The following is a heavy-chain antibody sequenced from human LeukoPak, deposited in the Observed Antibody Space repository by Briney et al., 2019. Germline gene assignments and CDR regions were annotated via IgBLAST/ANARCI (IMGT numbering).Heavy chain of an antibody. D-gene: IGHD1-26*01. J-gene: IGHJ6*02. V-gene: IGHV4-39*07. CDR3: AREGGSYWETGGPYYYYYYGMDV. CDR1: GGSISSSSYY. Sequence: PSETLSLTCTVSGGSISSSSYYWGWIRQPPGKGLEWIGSIYYSGSTYYNPSLKSRVTISVDTSKNRFSLKLSSVTAADTAVYYCAREGGSYWETGGPYYYYYYGMDVWGQGTTVTVSS. CDR2: IYYSGST.